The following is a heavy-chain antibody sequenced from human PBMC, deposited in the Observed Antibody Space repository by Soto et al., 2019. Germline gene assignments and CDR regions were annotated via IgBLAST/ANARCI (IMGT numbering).Heavy chain of an antibody. D-gene: IGHD3-9*01. CDR2: INHSGST. J-gene: IGHJ6*02. CDR1: GGSFSGYY. CDR3: ATTYYDIWTGRRYYGMAV. Sequence: SETLSLTCAVYGGSFSGYYLSWIRPPPGKGLEWIGEINHSGSTNYNPSLKSRVTISVDTSKNQFSLKLSSVTAADTAVYYCATTYYDIWTGRRYYGMAVWGQGTTVTVSS. V-gene: IGHV4-34*01.